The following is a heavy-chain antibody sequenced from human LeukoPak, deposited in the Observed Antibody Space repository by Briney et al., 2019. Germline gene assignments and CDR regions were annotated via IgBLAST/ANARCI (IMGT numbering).Heavy chain of an antibody. Sequence: GGSLRLSCAASGFTFSNAWMSWVRQAPGKGLEWVGRIKSKTDGGTTDYAAPVKGRFTISRDNSKNTVSLQMNSLRAEDTAVYYCAGDGWHGLFTYWGQGTLVTVSS. CDR3: AGDGWHGLFTY. D-gene: IGHD7-27*01. CDR1: GFTFSNAW. V-gene: IGHV3-15*01. CDR2: IKSKTDGGTT. J-gene: IGHJ4*02.